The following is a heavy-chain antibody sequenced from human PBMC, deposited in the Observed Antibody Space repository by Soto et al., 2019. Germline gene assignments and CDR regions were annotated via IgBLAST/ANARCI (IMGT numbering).Heavy chain of an antibody. CDR1: GGTFSSYS. CDR3: ARGTVVRSEPAYYYGMDV. D-gene: IGHD2-15*01. Sequence: ASVEVSCKASGGTFSSYSISWVLQAPGQGLEWMGGIIPIFGTANYAQKFQGRVTITADESTSTAYMELSSLRSEDTAVYYCARGTVVRSEPAYYYGMDVWGQGTTVTVSS. V-gene: IGHV1-69*13. J-gene: IGHJ6*02. CDR2: IIPIFGTA.